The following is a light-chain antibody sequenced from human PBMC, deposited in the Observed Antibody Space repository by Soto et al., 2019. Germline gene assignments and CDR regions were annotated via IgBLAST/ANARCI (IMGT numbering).Light chain of an antibody. J-gene: IGKJ1*01. Sequence: DIQMTQSPSTLSASVGDRVTITCRASQSISSYLNWYQQKPGKAPKLLIYKASTLISGVPSRFSGSGSGTEFTLPISSLLPDDFATYYCQHYNSYSEAFGQGTKVDIK. CDR3: QHYNSYSEA. CDR1: QSISSY. CDR2: KAS. V-gene: IGKV1-5*03.